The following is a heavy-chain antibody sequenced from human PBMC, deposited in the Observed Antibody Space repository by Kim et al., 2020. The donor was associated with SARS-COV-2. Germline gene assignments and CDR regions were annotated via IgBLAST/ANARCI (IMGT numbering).Heavy chain of an antibody. CDR1: GFTFSSYG. D-gene: IGHD6-13*01. V-gene: IGHV3-33*01. Sequence: GGSLRLSCAASGFTFSSYGMHWVRQAPGKGLEWVAVIWYDGSNKYYADSVKGRFPISRDNSKNTLYLQMNSLRAEDTAVYYCARDLAAAGTGEDYWGQGTLVTVSS. CDR3: ARDLAAAGTGEDY. CDR2: IWYDGSNK. J-gene: IGHJ4*02.